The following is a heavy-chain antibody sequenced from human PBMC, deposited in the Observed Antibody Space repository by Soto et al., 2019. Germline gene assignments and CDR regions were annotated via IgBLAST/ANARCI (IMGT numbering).Heavy chain of an antibody. Sequence: QVQLVQSGGEVKKPGASVKVSCKTFGYTFTNYGITWVRQAPGQGLEWIGWISGYNSNTGNAQKFQGRVTMTKATRTGTAYMELRSLRVDDTAIYLCARERPWEPLPYWGQGTPVVVSS. V-gene: IGHV1-18*01. CDR1: GYTFTNYG. J-gene: IGHJ4*02. CDR3: ARERPWEPLPY. CDR2: ISGYNSNT. D-gene: IGHD1-26*01.